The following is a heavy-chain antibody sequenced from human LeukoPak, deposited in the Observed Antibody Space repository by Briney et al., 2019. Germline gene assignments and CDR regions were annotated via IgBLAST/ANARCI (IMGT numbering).Heavy chain of an antibody. J-gene: IGHJ4*02. V-gene: IGHV3-11*05. CDR2: IAGSTIYT. CDR3: ARDGAAAGPDRADFDY. D-gene: IGHD6-13*01. CDR1: GFTFSDYY. Sequence: GGSLRLSCAASGFTFSDYYISWIRQAPGKGLEWLSYIAGSTIYTNYADSVKGRFTISTDNAKNSVYLQMNSLRAEDTAVYYCARDGAAAGPDRADFDYWGQGTLVTVSS.